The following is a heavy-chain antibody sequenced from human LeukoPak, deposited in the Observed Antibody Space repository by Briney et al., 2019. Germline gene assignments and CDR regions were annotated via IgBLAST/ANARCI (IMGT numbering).Heavy chain of an antibody. D-gene: IGHD3-10*01. J-gene: IGHJ4*02. CDR2: INPNSGGT. CDR1: GYTFTSYD. Sequence: ASVKVSCKASGYTFTSYDINWVRQATGQGLEWMGWINPNSGGTNYAQKFQGRVTMTRDTSISTAYMELSRLRSDDTAVYYCARVVRGVIMRYWGQGTLVTVSS. V-gene: IGHV1-2*02. CDR3: ARVVRGVIMRY.